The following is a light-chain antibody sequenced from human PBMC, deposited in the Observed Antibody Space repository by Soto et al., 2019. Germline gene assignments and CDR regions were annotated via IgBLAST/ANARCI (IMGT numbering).Light chain of an antibody. CDR2: AAS. V-gene: IGKV1-27*01. CDR1: QGIGVY. J-gene: IGKJ4*01. CDR3: QKYNSAPLT. Sequence: DIQMTQSPSSLSASLGDRVTITCRASQGIGVYLAWFQQKPGNAPQLLIYAASTLQSGVPSRFSGSGSGTDFTLTVSSLQPEDVATYYCQKYNSAPLTFGGGTRVELK.